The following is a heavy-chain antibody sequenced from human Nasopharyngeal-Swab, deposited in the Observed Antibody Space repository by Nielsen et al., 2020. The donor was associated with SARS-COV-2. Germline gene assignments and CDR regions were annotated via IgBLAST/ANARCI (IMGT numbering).Heavy chain of an antibody. CDR3: ARGGLLELGFYWYFDL. D-gene: IGHD2-21*02. CDR1: GFTFSSYG. CDR2: ISYDGSNK. V-gene: IGHV3-30*03. Sequence: GGSLRLSCAASGFTFSSYGMHWVRQAPSKGLEWVAVISYDGSNKYYADSVKGRFTISRDNSKNTLYLQMNSLRAEDTAVYYCARGGLLELGFYWYFDLWGRGTLVTVSS. J-gene: IGHJ2*01.